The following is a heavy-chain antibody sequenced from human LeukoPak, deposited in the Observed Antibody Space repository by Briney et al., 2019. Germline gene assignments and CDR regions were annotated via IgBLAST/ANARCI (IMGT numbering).Heavy chain of an antibody. CDR3: ARGSNTGLAY. Sequence: SETLSLTCAVYGGSFSGYYWSWIRQPPGKGLEWIGEIKHSGRTNYNPPLQSRVTISVDTSKNQFSLKLSSVTAADTAVYYCARGSNTGLAYWGQGTLVTVST. D-gene: IGHD2-8*02. V-gene: IGHV4-34*01. CDR1: GGSFSGYY. J-gene: IGHJ4*02. CDR2: IKHSGRT.